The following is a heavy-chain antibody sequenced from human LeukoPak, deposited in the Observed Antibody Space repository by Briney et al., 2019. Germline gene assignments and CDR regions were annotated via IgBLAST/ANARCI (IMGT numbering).Heavy chain of an antibody. V-gene: IGHV3-21*01. CDR1: GFTFSSYM. CDR3: ARDAATDDAFDI. D-gene: IGHD6-13*01. J-gene: IGHJ3*02. Sequence: GGSLRLSCAASGFTFSSYMMNWVRQAPGKGLEWVSSINSDSSYIYYADSMKGRFFISRDNAKNSLYLQMNSLRAEDTAVYYCARDAATDDAFDIWGQGTMVTVSS. CDR2: INSDSSYI.